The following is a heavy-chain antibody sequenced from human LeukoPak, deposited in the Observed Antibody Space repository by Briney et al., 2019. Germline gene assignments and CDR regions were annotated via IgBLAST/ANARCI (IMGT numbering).Heavy chain of an antibody. CDR3: ARGTIFGVVKGVPYYYGMDV. CDR1: GGTFSSYA. J-gene: IGHJ6*02. Sequence: ASVKVSCKASGGTFSSYAISWVRQAPGQGLEWMGGIIPIFGTANYAQKFQGRVTITADESTSTAYMELSSLRSEDTAVYYCARGTIFGVVKGVPYYYGMDVWGQGTTVTVSS. V-gene: IGHV1-69*13. CDR2: IIPIFGTA. D-gene: IGHD3-3*01.